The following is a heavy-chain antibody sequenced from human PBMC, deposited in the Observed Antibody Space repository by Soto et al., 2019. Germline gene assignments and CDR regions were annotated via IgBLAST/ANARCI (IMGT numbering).Heavy chain of an antibody. J-gene: IGHJ5*02. Sequence: SVRVSCKASGGTFSSYAISWVRQAPGQGLEWMGGIIPIFGTANYAQKFQGRVTITADESTSTAYMELSSLRSEDTAVYYCARGTLQRLRYFDWLSPFDPWGQGTLVTVSS. V-gene: IGHV1-69*13. CDR3: ARGTLQRLRYFDWLSPFDP. CDR2: IIPIFGTA. CDR1: GGTFSSYA. D-gene: IGHD3-9*01.